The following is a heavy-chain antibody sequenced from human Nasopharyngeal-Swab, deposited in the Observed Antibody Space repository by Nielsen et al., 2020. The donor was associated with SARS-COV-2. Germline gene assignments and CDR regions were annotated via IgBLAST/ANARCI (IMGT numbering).Heavy chain of an antibody. Sequence: WVRQAPGQGLEWMGWIRASIGNTDYAQKLQDRVTMTTDTSTSTAYMELRSLRSDDTAVYYCARGSLTGYTRYYYYGLDVWGQGTTVTVSS. D-gene: IGHD3-9*01. V-gene: IGHV1-18*01. CDR2: IRASIGNT. J-gene: IGHJ6*02. CDR3: ARGSLTGYTRYYYYGLDV.